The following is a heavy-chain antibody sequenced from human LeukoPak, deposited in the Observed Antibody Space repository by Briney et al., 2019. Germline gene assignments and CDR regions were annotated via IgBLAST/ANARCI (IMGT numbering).Heavy chain of an antibody. Sequence: GASVSVSCKASGYTFTSYDINWVRQATGQGLEWMGWMNPNSGNTGSAQKFQGRVTMTRDTSINTAYMELSNLKSEDAAVYYCTRGAVSEYCSGGSCYRWDYWGQGTLVTVSS. V-gene: IGHV1-8*01. CDR1: GYTFTSYD. CDR2: MNPNSGNT. CDR3: TRGAVSEYCSGGSCYRWDY. D-gene: IGHD2-15*01. J-gene: IGHJ4*02.